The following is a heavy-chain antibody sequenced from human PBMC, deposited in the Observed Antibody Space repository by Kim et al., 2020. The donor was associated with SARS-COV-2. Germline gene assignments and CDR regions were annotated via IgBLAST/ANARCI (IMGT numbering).Heavy chain of an antibody. CDR1: GGSFSGYY. J-gene: IGHJ6*02. Sequence: SETLSLTCAVYGGSFSGYYWSWIRQPPGKGLEWIGEINHSGSTNYNPSLKSRVTISVDTSKNQFSLKLSSVTAADTAVYYCAGRYYDSLPDTYYGMDVWGQGTTVTVSS. D-gene: IGHD3-9*01. CDR2: INHSGST. CDR3: AGRYYDSLPDTYYGMDV. V-gene: IGHV4-34*01.